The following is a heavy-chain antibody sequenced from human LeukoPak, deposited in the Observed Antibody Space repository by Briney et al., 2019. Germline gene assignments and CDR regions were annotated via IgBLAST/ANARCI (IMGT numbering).Heavy chain of an antibody. CDR1: GYTFSSHA. V-gene: IGHV1-18*01. CDR2: ISAYNGKT. J-gene: IGHJ4*02. D-gene: IGHD3-3*01. CDR3: ARDTSTIFGVVKTDY. Sequence: ASVKVSCKASGYTFSSHAITWVRQAPGQGLQWMGWISAYNGKTNYAKKLHGRVTMTTDTSTSTAYMELKSLRSDDTAVYYCARDTSTIFGVVKTDYWGQGTLVTVSS.